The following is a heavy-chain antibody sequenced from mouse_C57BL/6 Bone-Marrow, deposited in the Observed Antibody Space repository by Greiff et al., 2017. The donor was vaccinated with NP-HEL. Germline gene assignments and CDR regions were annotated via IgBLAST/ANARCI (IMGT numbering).Heavy chain of an antibody. CDR2: INPNNGGT. V-gene: IGHV1-18*01. CDR3: ARILLRPYYAMDY. Sequence: VQLQQSGPELVKPGASVKIPCKASGYTFTDYNMDWVKQSHGKSLEWIGDINPNNGGTIYNQKFKGKATLTVDKSSSTAYMELRSLTSEDTAVYYCARILLRPYYAMDYWGQGTSVTVSS. J-gene: IGHJ4*01. CDR1: GYTFTDYN. D-gene: IGHD1-1*01.